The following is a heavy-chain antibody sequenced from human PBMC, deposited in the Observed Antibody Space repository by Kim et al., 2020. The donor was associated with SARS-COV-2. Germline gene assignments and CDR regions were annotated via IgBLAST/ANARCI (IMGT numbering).Heavy chain of an antibody. J-gene: IGHJ4*02. Sequence: QKLQGRVTMTTDPSTSTAYMELRSLRSDDTAVYYCARDRGKRWELLPFDYWGQGTLVTVSS. V-gene: IGHV1-18*01. D-gene: IGHD1-26*01. CDR3: ARDRGKRWELLPFDY.